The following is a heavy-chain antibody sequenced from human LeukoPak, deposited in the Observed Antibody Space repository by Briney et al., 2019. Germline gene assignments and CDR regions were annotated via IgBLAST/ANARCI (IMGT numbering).Heavy chain of an antibody. D-gene: IGHD4-17*01. Sequence: SETLSLTCTVSGGSISSYYWSWIRQPPGKGLEWIGYIYYSGSTNYNPSLKSRVTISVDTSKNQFSLKLSPVTAADTAVYYCARQPPTVTTYFDYWGQGTLVTVSS. CDR2: IYYSGST. CDR1: GGSISSYY. J-gene: IGHJ4*02. CDR3: ARQPPTVTTYFDY. V-gene: IGHV4-59*01.